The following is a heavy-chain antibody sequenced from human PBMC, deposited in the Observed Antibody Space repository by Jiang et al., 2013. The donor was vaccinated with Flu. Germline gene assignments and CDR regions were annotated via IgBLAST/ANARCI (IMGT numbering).Heavy chain of an antibody. V-gene: IGHV4-4*02. CDR1: GGSISSSNW. CDR3: ASRRRGQDYSNYRDAFDI. Sequence: VSGGSISSSNWWSWVRQPPGKGLEWIGEIYHSGSTNYNPSLKSRVTISVDKSKNQFSLKLSSVTAADTAVYYCASRRRGQDYSNYRDAFDIWGQGTMVTVSS. CDR2: IYHSGST. D-gene: IGHD4-11*01. J-gene: IGHJ3*02.